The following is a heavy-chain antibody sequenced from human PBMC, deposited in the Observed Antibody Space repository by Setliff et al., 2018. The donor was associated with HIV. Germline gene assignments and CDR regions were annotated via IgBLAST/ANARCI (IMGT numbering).Heavy chain of an antibody. V-gene: IGHV4-34*01. J-gene: IGHJ4*02. CDR3: AKKGRYYYGSGVTTDYFDD. D-gene: IGHD3-10*01. CDR2: IDHSGST. CDR1: GTSLNTYY. Sequence: SETLSLTCAVYGTSLNTYYWTWIHYTPGRGLQWIGQIDHSGSTNYNPSLKSRVTLSVDASKNQFSLKVKSVTAADTATYYCAKKGRYYYGSGVTTDYFDDWGQGTPVTVSS.